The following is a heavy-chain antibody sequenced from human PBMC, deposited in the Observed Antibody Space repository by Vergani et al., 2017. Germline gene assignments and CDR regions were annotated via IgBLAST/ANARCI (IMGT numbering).Heavy chain of an antibody. CDR1: GFTSRYYG. J-gene: IGHJ1*01. CDR3: ATKSCGTPGCQIGYFRE. Sequence: QVHLVESGGGVVQPGRSLRLSCVVSGFTSRYYGMHWVRQAPGKGLEWVAVISYDGTQKYYADSVKGRFTITRDNSKSTLYLQMNSLRTEETAVYYCATKSCGTPGCQIGYFREWGQGTLVTVSS. V-gene: IGHV3-30*03. CDR2: ISYDGTQK. D-gene: IGHD1-1*01.